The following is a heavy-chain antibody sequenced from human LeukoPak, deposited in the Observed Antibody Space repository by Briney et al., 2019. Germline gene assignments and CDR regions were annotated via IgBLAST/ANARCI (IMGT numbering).Heavy chain of an antibody. V-gene: IGHV4-34*01. J-gene: IGHJ4*02. CDR1: GGSFSGYY. D-gene: IGHD6-6*01. Sequence: SETLSLTCAVYGGSFSGYYWSWIRQPPEKGLEWIGEINHGGSAKYNPSLKSRVTISVDTSKNQFSLRLNSVTAADTAVYYCARRDEYSSSLDYWGQGTLVTVSS. CDR2: INHGGSA. CDR3: ARRDEYSSSLDY.